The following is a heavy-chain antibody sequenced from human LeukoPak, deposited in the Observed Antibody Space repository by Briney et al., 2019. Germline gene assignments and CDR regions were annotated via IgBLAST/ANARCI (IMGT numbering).Heavy chain of an antibody. Sequence: GGSLRLSCAAYGFTFSSYSMNWVRQAPGKGLEWVSSISSSSSYIYYADSVKGRFTISRGHAKNSLYLQMNSLRAEDTAVYYCARQSRYYYMDVWGKGTTVTVSS. V-gene: IGHV3-21*01. CDR2: ISSSSSYI. CDR1: GFTFSSYS. D-gene: IGHD5/OR15-5a*01. J-gene: IGHJ6*03. CDR3: ARQSRYYYMDV.